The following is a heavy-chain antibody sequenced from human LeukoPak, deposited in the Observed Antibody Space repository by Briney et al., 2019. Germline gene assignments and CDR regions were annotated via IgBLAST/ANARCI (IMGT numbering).Heavy chain of an antibody. CDR1: GGSISSGSYY. CDR3: ARGPLGASFDY. CDR2: IYTSGST. J-gene: IGHJ4*02. V-gene: IGHV4-61*02. Sequence: SQTLSLTCTVSGGSISSGSYYWSWIRQPAGKGLEWIGRIYTSGSTNYNPSLKSRVTISVDTSKNQFSLKLSSVTAADTAVYYCARGPLGASFDYWGQGTLVTVSS. D-gene: IGHD4/OR15-4a*01.